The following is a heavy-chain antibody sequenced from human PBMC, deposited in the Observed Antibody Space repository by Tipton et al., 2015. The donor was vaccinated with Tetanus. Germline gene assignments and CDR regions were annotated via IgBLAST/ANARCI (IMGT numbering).Heavy chain of an antibody. CDR3: AADPLGTYDAYAI. CDR2: IVVHSGNT. D-gene: IGHD1-26*01. CDR1: GFTFTRSG. J-gene: IGHJ3*02. Sequence: QLVQSGPEVKKPGTSVRVSCKASGFTFTRSGVQWVRQARGQRLEWIGWIVVHSGNTDLAPKFQGRVNISRDMSTGEAYMELSSLRSEDTAVYYCAADPLGTYDAYAIWGQGTVVTVSS. V-gene: IGHV1-58*01.